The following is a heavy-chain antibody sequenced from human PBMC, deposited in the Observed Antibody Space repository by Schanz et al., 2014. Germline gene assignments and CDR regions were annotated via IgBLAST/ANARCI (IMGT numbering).Heavy chain of an antibody. CDR1: GFSASGLSLSNYA. J-gene: IGHJ4*02. CDR3: AKVWYYYDSSGYSQDC. CDR2: ILYDGSKT. D-gene: IGHD3-22*01. V-gene: IGHV3-33*03. Sequence: VQLVESGGGLVQPGGSLRLSCAASGFSASGLSLSNYAMSWVRQAPGKGLEWVAVILYDGSKTYYADSVKGRFTISRDNSKNTLSLQMNSLRAEDTAVYYCAKVWYYYDSSGYSQDCWGQGTLVTVSS.